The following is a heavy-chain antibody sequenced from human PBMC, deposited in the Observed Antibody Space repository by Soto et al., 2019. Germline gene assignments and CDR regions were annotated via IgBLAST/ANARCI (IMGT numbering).Heavy chain of an antibody. V-gene: IGHV1-69*01. CDR1: GGTFSSYA. J-gene: IGHJ4*02. CDR2: IIPIFGTA. D-gene: IGHD1-26*01. Sequence: QVQLVQSGAEVKKPGSSVKVSCKASGGTFSSYAISWVRQAPGQGLEWMGGIIPIFGTANYAEWFKGRVTTTAVECTSIDYMELSSLRSEDTAVYYCARGRERRVFDYGGQGPLFTDSS. CDR3: ARGRERRVFDY.